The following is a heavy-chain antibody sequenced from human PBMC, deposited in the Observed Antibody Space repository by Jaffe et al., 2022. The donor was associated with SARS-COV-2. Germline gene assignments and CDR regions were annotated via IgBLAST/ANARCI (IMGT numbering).Heavy chain of an antibody. J-gene: IGHJ4*02. CDR3: ASQSYSSSGDY. CDR1: GFTFSSYA. CDR2: ISYDGSNK. Sequence: QVQLVESGGGVVQPGRSLRLSCAASGFTFSSYAMHWVRQAPGKGLEWVAVISYDGSNKYYADSVKGRFTISRDNSKNTLYLQMNSLRAEDTAVYYCASQSYSSSGDYWGQGTLVTVSS. V-gene: IGHV3-30-3*01. D-gene: IGHD6-6*01.